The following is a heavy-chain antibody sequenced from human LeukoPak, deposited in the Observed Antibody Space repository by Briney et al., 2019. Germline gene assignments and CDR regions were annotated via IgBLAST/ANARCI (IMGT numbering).Heavy chain of an antibody. CDR1: GYPFTGYY. V-gene: IGHV1-2*02. CDR3: ARQTTATLLFDF. CDR2: ISPNSGGT. J-gene: IGHJ4*02. D-gene: IGHD4-17*01. Sequence: GASVKVSCKASGYPFTGYYMHWVRQAPGQGLEWMGWISPNSGGTNSAQKFQGRVTMTRDTSISTAYMELTRLRSDDTAVYYCARQTTATLLFDFWGQGTLVTVSS.